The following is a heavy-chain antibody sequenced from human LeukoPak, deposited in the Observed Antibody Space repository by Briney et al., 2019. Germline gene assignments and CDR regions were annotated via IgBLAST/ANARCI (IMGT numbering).Heavy chain of an antibody. V-gene: IGHV3-21*01. CDR1: GFTFSSHS. CDR3: ARIGYSYGSWYFDY. D-gene: IGHD5-18*01. J-gene: IGHJ4*02. Sequence: GGSLRLSCTASGFTFSSHSLNWVRQAPGKGLEWVSSISSSSSYIYYADSVKGRFTISRDNAKNSLYLQMNSLRAEDTAVYYCARIGYSYGSWYFDYWGQGTLVTVSS. CDR2: ISSSSSYI.